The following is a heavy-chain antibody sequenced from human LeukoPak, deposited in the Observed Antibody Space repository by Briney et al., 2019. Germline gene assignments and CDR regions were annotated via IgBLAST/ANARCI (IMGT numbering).Heavy chain of an antibody. D-gene: IGHD2-2*01. J-gene: IGHJ4*02. V-gene: IGHV3-7*01. Sequence: GGTLRLSSAASGFTFCKRRMSRVPQAPGKGREGVANLKEDGSEKYYVDSVNGRFTISRDNAKNALYLEMNSLRVEDTAVYYCAREDQAPHEDWGQGTLVTVSS. CDR3: AREDQAPHED. CDR1: GFTFCKRR. CDR2: LKEDGSEK.